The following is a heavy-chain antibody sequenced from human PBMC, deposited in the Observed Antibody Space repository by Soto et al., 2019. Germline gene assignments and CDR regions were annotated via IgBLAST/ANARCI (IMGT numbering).Heavy chain of an antibody. Sequence: SETLSLTCTVSGGSISSYYWSWIRQPPGKGLEWIGYIYYSGSTNYNPSLKSRVTISVDTSKNQFSLKLSSVTAADTAVYYCARLEYCSSTSCYAPLNWGQGTLVTVS. D-gene: IGHD2-2*01. CDR3: ARLEYCSSTSCYAPLN. CDR1: GGSISSYY. CDR2: IYYSGST. J-gene: IGHJ4*02. V-gene: IGHV4-59*08.